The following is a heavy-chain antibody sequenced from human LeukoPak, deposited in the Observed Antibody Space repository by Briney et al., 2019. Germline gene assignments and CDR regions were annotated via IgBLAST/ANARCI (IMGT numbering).Heavy chain of an antibody. D-gene: IGHD6-13*01. CDR1: GDSVPSNSVA. CDR2: TYYRSKWYN. V-gene: IGHV6-1*01. Sequence: SQTLSLTCAISGDSVPSNSVAWNWIRQSPSRGLEWLGRTYYRSKWYNDYAVSVKSRITINPDTSKNQFSLQLNSVTPEDTAVYYCARAREDSSSWSVRHLNDYWGQGTLVTVSS. CDR3: ARAREDSSSWSVRHLNDY. J-gene: IGHJ4*02.